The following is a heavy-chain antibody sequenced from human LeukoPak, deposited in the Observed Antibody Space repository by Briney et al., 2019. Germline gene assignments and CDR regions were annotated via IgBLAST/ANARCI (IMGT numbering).Heavy chain of an antibody. V-gene: IGHV3-48*04. J-gene: IGHJ6*03. CDR1: GFTFSSYS. CDR3: ARVLSTYYYYMDV. Sequence: GGSLRLSCAASGFTFSSYSMNWVRQAPGKGLEWVSYITSSSSTIYYADSVKGRFTISRDNAKNSLYLQMNSLRAEDTAVYYCARVLSTYYYYMDVWGKGTTVTVSS. CDR2: ITSSSSTI. D-gene: IGHD1-1*01.